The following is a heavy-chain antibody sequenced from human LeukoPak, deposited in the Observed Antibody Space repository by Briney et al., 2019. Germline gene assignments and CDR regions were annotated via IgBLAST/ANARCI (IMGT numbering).Heavy chain of an antibody. J-gene: IGHJ4*02. CDR1: DFTFNKAW. CDR3: STHPTSGF. CDR2: IKSKTDGGTT. Sequence: PGGSLRLSCAASDFTFNKAWMNWVRQAPGKGLEWVGRIKSKTDGGTTDYAAPVKGRFTISRDDSENTVYLQMNSLQTEDTAVYFCSTHPTSGFWGQGTLVTVSS. V-gene: IGHV3-15*07. D-gene: IGHD5-12*01.